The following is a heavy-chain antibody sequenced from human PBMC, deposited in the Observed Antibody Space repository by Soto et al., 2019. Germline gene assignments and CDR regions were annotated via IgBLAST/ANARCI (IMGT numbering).Heavy chain of an antibody. CDR2: ISANGQGI. D-gene: IGHD1-7*01. J-gene: IGHJ4*02. V-gene: IGHV3-23*01. Sequence: PGGSLRLSCAASGFTFSTYALSWVRQAPGKGLEWVSAISANGQGIYYADSVRGRFTISRDNSKNTIFLHMDSLRAEDTAVYHCAKDRNYPRDQFHYWGQGTLVTVSS. CDR3: AKDRNYPRDQFHY. CDR1: GFTFSTYA.